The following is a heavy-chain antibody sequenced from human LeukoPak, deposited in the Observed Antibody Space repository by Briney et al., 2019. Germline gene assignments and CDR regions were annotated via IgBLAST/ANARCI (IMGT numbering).Heavy chain of an antibody. Sequence: PGGSPRLSCAASGFTFSSYAMGWVRQAPGKGLEWVSPISSSGDYTYYADSVKGRFTISRDNSKNTLYLQMNSLRAEDTAVYYCAKSRGVVGATTSFDYWGQGSLVTVSS. V-gene: IGHV3-23*01. D-gene: IGHD1-26*01. CDR3: AKSRGVVGATTSFDY. CDR2: ISSSGDYT. J-gene: IGHJ4*02. CDR1: GFTFSSYA.